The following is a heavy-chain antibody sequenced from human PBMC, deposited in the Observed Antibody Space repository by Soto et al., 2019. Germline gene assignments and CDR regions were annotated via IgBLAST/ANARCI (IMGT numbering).Heavy chain of an antibody. CDR1: GFTFSSYA. J-gene: IGHJ4*02. CDR2: ISGSGGST. D-gene: IGHD3-16*02. Sequence: GGSLRLSCAASGFTFSSYAMSWVRQAPGKGLEWVSAISGSGGSTYYADSVKGRFTISKDNSKNTLYLQMNSLRAEDTAVYYCAKAIRIWGSYRYAYYFDYWGQGTLVTVSS. CDR3: AKAIRIWGSYRYAYYFDY. V-gene: IGHV3-23*01.